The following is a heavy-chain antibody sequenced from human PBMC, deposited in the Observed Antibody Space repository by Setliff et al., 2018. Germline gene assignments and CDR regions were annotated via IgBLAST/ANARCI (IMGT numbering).Heavy chain of an antibody. V-gene: IGHV4-39*01. Sequence: SETLSLTCTVSGGSISSSSYYWGWIRQPPGKGLEWIGSIYYSGSTYYNPSLKSRVTISIDTSKNQFSLKLSSVTAADTAVYYCARRPSGGGFLNWFDPWGQGTLVTVSS. CDR3: ARRPSGGGFLNWFDP. J-gene: IGHJ5*02. CDR2: IYYSGST. CDR1: GGSISSSSYY. D-gene: IGHD6-19*01.